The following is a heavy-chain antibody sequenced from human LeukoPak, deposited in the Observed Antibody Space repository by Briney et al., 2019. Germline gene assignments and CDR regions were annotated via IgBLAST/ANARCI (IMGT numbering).Heavy chain of an antibody. CDR1: GYTFTNYG. V-gene: IGHV1-18*01. CDR3: ARTATTYYDILTGYSPFDY. Sequence: GASVKVSCKASGYTFTNYGISWVRQAPGQGLEWMGWVSTYTFTTHYAQKLQGRVTMTTDTSTSTAYMELRSLRSDDTAAYYCARTATTYYDILTGYSPFDYWGQGTLVTVSS. CDR2: VSTYTFTT. J-gene: IGHJ4*02. D-gene: IGHD3-9*01.